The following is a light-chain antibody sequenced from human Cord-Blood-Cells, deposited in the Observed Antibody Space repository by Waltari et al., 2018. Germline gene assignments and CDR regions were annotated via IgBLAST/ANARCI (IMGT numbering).Light chain of an antibody. CDR2: DVS. CDR1: SSDVGGYNY. J-gene: IGLJ1*01. V-gene: IGLV2-11*01. Sequence: QSALTPPRSVSGSPGQSVTISCTGTSSDVGGYNYVSWYQQHPGKAPKLMIYDVSKRPSGVPDRFSGSKSGNTASLTISGLQAEDEADYYCCSYAGSHTYVFGTGTKVTVL. CDR3: CSYAGSHTYV.